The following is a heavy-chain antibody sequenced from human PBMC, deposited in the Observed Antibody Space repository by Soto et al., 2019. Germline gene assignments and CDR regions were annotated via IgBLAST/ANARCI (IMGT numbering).Heavy chain of an antibody. CDR2: IIPIFGTA. V-gene: IGHV1-69*13. J-gene: IGHJ6*02. CDR3: ARGSRFLEWSPWYYGMDV. Sequence: SVKVSCKASGGTFSSYAISWVRQAPGQGLEWMGGIIPIFGTANYAQKFQGRVTITADESTSTAYMELSSLRSEDTAVYYCARGSRFLEWSPWYYGMDVWGQGTTVTVSS. CDR1: GGTFSSYA. D-gene: IGHD3-3*01.